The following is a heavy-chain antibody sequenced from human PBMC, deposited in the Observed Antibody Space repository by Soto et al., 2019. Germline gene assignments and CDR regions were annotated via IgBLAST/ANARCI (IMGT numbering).Heavy chain of an antibody. D-gene: IGHD3-22*01. V-gene: IGHV1-58*01. Sequence: ASVKVSCKASGFTFTSSAVQWVRQARGQRLEWIGWIVVGSGNTNYAQKFQERVTITRDMSTSTAYMELSSLRSEDTAVYYCAADSSGSPLYYYGMDVWGQGTTVTVS. CDR1: GFTFTSSA. J-gene: IGHJ6*02. CDR2: IVVGSGNT. CDR3: AADSSGSPLYYYGMDV.